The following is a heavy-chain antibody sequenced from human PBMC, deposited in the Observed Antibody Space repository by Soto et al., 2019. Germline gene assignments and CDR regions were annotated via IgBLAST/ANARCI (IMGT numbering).Heavy chain of an antibody. CDR2: ISDDSIYI. D-gene: IGHD3-16*01. Sequence: GSLRLSCAASVFMFSAYTMHWVRQAPGKGLEWLSSISDDSIYIDYADSLRGRFTVSRDKARNSLYLQIESLGVEDTAVYYCATPYYFNHWGPGTLVTV. J-gene: IGHJ1*01. CDR1: VFMFSAYT. CDR3: ATPYYFNH. V-gene: IGHV3-21*06.